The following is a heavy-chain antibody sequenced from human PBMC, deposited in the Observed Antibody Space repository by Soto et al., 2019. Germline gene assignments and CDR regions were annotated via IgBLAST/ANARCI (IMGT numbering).Heavy chain of an antibody. CDR1: GFTFSSYG. V-gene: IGHV3-30*18. CDR2: ISYDGSNK. J-gene: IGHJ6*04. Sequence: GGSLRLSCAASGFTFSSYGMHWVRQAPGKGLEWVAVISYDGSNKYYADSVKGRFTISRDNSKNTLYLQMNSLRAEDTAVYYCAKAALRYFYWLSSYYYYGMDVWGKGTTVPVSS. D-gene: IGHD3-9*01. CDR3: AKAALRYFYWLSSYYYYGMDV.